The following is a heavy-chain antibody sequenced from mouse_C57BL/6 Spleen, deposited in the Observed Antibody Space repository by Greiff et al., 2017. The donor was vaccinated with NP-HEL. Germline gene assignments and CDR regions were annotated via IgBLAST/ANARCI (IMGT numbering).Heavy chain of an antibody. V-gene: IGHV10-3*01. CDR3: GGGGSNYEGNYFDY. Sequence: EVKLEESGGGLVQPKGSLKLSCAASGFTFNTYAMHWVRQAPGKGLEWVARIRSKSSNYATYYADSVKDRFTISRDDSQSMLYLQMNNLKTEDTAMDYSGGGGSNYEGNYFDYWGQGTTLTVSS. J-gene: IGHJ2*01. CDR1: GFTFNTYA. D-gene: IGHD2-5*01. CDR2: IRSKSSNYAT.